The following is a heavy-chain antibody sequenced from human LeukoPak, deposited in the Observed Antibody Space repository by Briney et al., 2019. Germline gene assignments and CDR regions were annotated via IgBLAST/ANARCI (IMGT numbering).Heavy chain of an antibody. Sequence: ASVKVSCKASGYTFISYGMIWVRQAPGQGLEWMGWISAYNGNTNYAQKLQGRVTMTTDTSTSTAYMELRSLRSDDTAVYYCASGHCSSTSCYLYYYMDVWGKGTTVTVSS. CDR2: ISAYNGNT. D-gene: IGHD2-2*03. J-gene: IGHJ6*03. V-gene: IGHV1-18*01. CDR3: ASGHCSSTSCYLYYYMDV. CDR1: GYTFISYG.